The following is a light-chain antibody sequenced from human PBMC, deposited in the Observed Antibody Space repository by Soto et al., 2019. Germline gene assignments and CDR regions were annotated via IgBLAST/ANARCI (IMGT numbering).Light chain of an antibody. CDR3: QQYGSSLRT. J-gene: IGKJ1*01. CDR2: GAS. V-gene: IGKV3-20*01. CDR1: QSVSSSY. Sequence: ETVFTQSPGTLSLSPGERATLSCRASQSVSSSYLAWYQQKPGQAPRLLIYGASSRATGIPDRFSGSGSGTDFTLTISRLEPEDFAVYYCQQYGSSLRTFGQGTKVDIK.